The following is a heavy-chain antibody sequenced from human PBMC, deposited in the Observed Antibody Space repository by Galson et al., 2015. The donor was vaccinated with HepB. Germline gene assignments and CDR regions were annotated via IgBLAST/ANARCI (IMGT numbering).Heavy chain of an antibody. CDR2: ISYDGSNK. CDR3: AKDERSITMIVA. J-gene: IGHJ4*02. D-gene: IGHD3-22*01. Sequence: SLRLSCAASGFTFSSYGMHWVRQAPGKGLEWVAVISYDGSNKYYADSVKGRFTISRDNSKNTLYLQMNSLRAEDTAVYYCAKDERSITMIVAWGQGTLVTVSS. V-gene: IGHV3-30*18. CDR1: GFTFSSYG.